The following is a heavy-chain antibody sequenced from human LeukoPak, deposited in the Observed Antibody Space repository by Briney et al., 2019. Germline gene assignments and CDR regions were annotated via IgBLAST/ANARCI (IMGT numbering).Heavy chain of an antibody. CDR1: GFTFISYG. D-gene: IGHD6-6*01. CDR2: IDPTSDTI. Sequence: HPGGSLRLSCEASGFTFISYGMNWVRQAPGKGPEWISFIDPTSDTIYYADSVRGRFTISRENAKKSLFLQMDNLRVEDTAVYYCTRDRFEARPPKATVFDIWGQGTMVSVSS. J-gene: IGHJ3*02. CDR3: TRDRFEARPPKATVFDI. V-gene: IGHV3-48*01.